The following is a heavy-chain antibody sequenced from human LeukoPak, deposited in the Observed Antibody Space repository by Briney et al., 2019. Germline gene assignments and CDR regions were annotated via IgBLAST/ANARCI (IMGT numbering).Heavy chain of an antibody. CDR3: ARVYRSEQWLVRGVRRYNWFDP. V-gene: IGHV3-53*04. Sequence: GGFLRLSCAASGFTVSSNYMSWVRQAPGKGLEWVSVIYSGGSTYYADSVKGRFTISRHNSKNTLYLQMNSLRAEDTAVYYCARVYRSEQWLVRGVRRYNWFDPWGQGTLVTVSS. J-gene: IGHJ5*02. D-gene: IGHD6-19*01. CDR1: GFTVSSNY. CDR2: IYSGGST.